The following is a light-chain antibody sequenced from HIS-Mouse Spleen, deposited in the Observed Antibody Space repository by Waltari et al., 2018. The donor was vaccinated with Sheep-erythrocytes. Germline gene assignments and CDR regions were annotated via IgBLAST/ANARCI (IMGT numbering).Light chain of an antibody. CDR2: DVS. J-gene: IGLJ3*02. V-gene: IGLV2-14*03. CDR3: SSYTSSSTWV. Sequence: QSALTQPASVSGSPGQSITISCTGTSSDVGVYNYVSWYQQHPGKAPNLMIYDVSNRPSGVSNRFSGSKSGNTASLTIFGLQAEDEADYYCSSYTSSSTWVFGGGTKLTVL. CDR1: SSDVGVYNY.